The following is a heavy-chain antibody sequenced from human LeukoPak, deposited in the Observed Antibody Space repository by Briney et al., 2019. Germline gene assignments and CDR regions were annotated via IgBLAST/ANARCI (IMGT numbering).Heavy chain of an antibody. D-gene: IGHD5-24*01. CDR3: ARDRAGPGYNPGDY. J-gene: IGHJ4*02. CDR2: ISGSSSYI. CDR1: GFTFSSYS. V-gene: IGHV3-21*01. Sequence: GGSLRLSCAASGFTFSSYSMNWVRQAPGKGLEWVSSISGSSSYIYYADSVKGRFTISRDNAKNSLYLQMDSLRAEDTAVYYCARDRAGPGYNPGDYWGQGTLVTVSS.